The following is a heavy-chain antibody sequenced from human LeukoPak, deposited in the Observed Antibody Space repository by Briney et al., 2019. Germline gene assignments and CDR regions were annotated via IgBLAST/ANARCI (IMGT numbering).Heavy chain of an antibody. CDR3: ARGRITMVRGVSDNWFDP. D-gene: IGHD3-10*01. CDR2: INPSGGST. CDR1: GYTFTSYY. V-gene: IGHV1-46*01. J-gene: IGHJ5*02. Sequence: ASVKVSCKASGYTFTSYYMHWVRQAPGQGLEWMRIINPSGGSTSYAQKFQGRVTMTRDTSTSTVYMELSSLRSEDTAVYYCARGRITMVRGVSDNWFDPWGQGTLVTVSS.